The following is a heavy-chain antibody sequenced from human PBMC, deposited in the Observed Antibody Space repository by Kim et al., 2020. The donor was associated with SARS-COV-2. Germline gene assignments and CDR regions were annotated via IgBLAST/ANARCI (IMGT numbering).Heavy chain of an antibody. V-gene: IGHV5-51*01. D-gene: IGHD3-10*01. CDR1: GYSFTSYW. CDR2: IYPGDSDT. J-gene: IGHJ4*02. Sequence: GESLKISCKGSGYSFTSYWIGWVRQMPGKGLEWMGIIYPGDSDTRYSPSFQGQVTISADKSISTAYLQWSSLKASDTAMYYCARQPGGSGSSRSYYFDYWGQGTLVTVSS. CDR3: ARQPGGSGSSRSYYFDY.